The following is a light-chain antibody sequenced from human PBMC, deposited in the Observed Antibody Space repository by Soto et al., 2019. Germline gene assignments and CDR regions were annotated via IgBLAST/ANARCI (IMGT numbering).Light chain of an antibody. Sequence: EIVLTQSPGTLSLSPGERATLSCRASQSVSSSYLAWYQQKPGQAPMTLIYGASSRAIGIPDRFSGSGSGTDFTLSISRLEPEDFAVYYCQQYGSSPWTFGQGTKVEIK. J-gene: IGKJ1*01. V-gene: IGKV3-20*01. CDR1: QSVSSSY. CDR2: GAS. CDR3: QQYGSSPWT.